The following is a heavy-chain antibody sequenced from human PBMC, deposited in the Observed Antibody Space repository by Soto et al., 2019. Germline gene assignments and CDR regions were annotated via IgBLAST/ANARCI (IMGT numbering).Heavy chain of an antibody. J-gene: IGHJ5*02. CDR1: GGSISSYY. Sequence: QVQLQESGPGLVKPSETLSLTCTVSGGSISSYYWSWIRQPPGKGLGWMGYIYYSGSTNYNPSLTSRVTRSVDTSKNQFSLKLSSVTAADRAVYYWARERGYRSSLKGWFDPWGQGTLVTVSS. CDR2: IYYSGST. CDR3: ARERGYRSSLKGWFDP. V-gene: IGHV4-59*01. D-gene: IGHD6-13*01.